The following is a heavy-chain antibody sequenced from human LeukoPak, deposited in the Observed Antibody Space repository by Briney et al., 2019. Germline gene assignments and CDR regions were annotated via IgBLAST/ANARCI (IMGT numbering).Heavy chain of an antibody. CDR1: GGSISSNSYY. CDR2: IYYSGST. CDR3: ARHNYYNFWSALNWFDP. V-gene: IGHV4-39*01. J-gene: IGHJ5*02. Sequence: SETLSLTCSVSGGSISSNSYYWGWIRQPPGKGLEWIGSIYYSGSTYYNPSLKSRVIMSVDTSKNQFSLKLSSVTAADTALYYCARHNYYNFWSALNWFDPWGQGTPVTVSS. D-gene: IGHD3-3*01.